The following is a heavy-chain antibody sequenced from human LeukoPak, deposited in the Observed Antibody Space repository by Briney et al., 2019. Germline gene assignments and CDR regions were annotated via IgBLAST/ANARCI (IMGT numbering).Heavy chain of an antibody. CDR2: ISSGSTI. J-gene: IGHJ3*02. D-gene: IGHD3-10*01. CDR3: ARNRYGSSYDAFDI. Sequence: QSGGSLRLSCAASRFTFTSYEMNWVRQAPGKGLEWVSYISSGSTIYYVDSVKGRFTISRDNAKNSLYLQMNSLRAEDTAVYYCARNRYGSSYDAFDIWGQGTMVTVSS. CDR1: RFTFTSYE. V-gene: IGHV3-48*03.